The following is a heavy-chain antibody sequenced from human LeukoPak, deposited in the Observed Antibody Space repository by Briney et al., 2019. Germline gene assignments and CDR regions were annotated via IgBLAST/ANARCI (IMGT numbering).Heavy chain of an antibody. J-gene: IGHJ4*02. CDR2: INLSGGST. Sequence: GASVKVSCKASGYTFTSYHMHWLRQAPGQGLEWMGKINLSGGSTTYAQKFQGRVTMTRDTSTSTAYMELSSLRSEDTAVYYCARDYVDDIPMIKDYWGQGTLVTVSS. CDR3: ARDYVDDIPMIKDY. CDR1: GYTFTSYH. D-gene: IGHD2-8*01. V-gene: IGHV1-46*01.